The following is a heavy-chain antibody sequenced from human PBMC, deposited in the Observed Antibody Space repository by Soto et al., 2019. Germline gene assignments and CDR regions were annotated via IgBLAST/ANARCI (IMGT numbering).Heavy chain of an antibody. Sequence: GGSLRLSCAASGFTFDDFTMHWVRQAPGKGLEWVSLISWDGGSTYYADSVKGRFTISRDNSKNSLYLQMNSLRTEDTALYYCAKDYGAVTTEFVFDYWGQGTLVTVSS. CDR3: AKDYGAVTTEFVFDY. CDR1: GFTFDDFT. J-gene: IGHJ4*02. V-gene: IGHV3-43*01. CDR2: ISWDGGST. D-gene: IGHD4-4*01.